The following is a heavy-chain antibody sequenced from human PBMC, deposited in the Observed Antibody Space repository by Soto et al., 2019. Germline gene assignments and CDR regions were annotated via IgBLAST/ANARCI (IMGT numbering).Heavy chain of an antibody. CDR3: ARAVDEYYYDSSGYNWFDP. CDR1: GGSISSGGYY. V-gene: IGHV4-30-2*01. CDR2: IYHSGST. D-gene: IGHD3-22*01. Sequence: VSGGSISSGGYYWSWIRQHPGKGLEWIGYIYHSGSTYYNPSLKSRVTISVDRSKNQFSLKLSSVTAADTAVYYCARAVDEYYYDSSGYNWFDPWGQGTLVTVSS. J-gene: IGHJ5*02.